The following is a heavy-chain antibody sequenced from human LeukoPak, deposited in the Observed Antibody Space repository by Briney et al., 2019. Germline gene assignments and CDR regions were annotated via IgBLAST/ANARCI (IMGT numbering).Heavy chain of an antibody. V-gene: IGHV3-23*01. Sequence: GGSLRLSCAASGFTFSTYAMSWVRQAPGKGLEWVSDISGSGGTTYYADSVKGRFTISGDNSKNTLYLQMSSLRADDSAVYYCARELSTYDFWLWGQVTLVTVSS. J-gene: IGHJ4*02. D-gene: IGHD3-3*01. CDR2: ISGSGGTT. CDR1: GFTFSTYA. CDR3: ARELSTYDFWL.